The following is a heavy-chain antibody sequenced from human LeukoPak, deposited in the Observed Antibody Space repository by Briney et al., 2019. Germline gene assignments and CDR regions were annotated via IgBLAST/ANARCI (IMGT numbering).Heavy chain of an antibody. Sequence: SVKVSCKASGGTFSSYAISWVRQAPGQGLEWMGGIIPIFGTANYAQKFHAKVTNTADESTSTAYMERSNLRSEDTAVYYCARGEGRNPKLIYCSGGSCYGYYYYGMDVWGQGTTVTVSS. CDR3: ARGEGRNPKLIYCSGGSCYGYYYYGMDV. J-gene: IGHJ6*02. CDR1: GGTFSSYA. CDR2: IIPIFGTA. D-gene: IGHD2-15*01. V-gene: IGHV1-69*13.